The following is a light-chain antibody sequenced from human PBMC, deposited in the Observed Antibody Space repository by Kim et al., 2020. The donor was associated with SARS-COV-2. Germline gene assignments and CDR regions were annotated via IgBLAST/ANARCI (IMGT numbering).Light chain of an antibody. V-gene: IGKV3-15*01. J-gene: IGKJ2*01. Sequence: EIVMTQSPATLSVSPGERAILTCRASQSVNSNLAWHQQKPGQAPRLLIYDASTRATGIPARFSGSGSGTEFTLTISSLQSEDFAVYYCQQYNNWPPYTCGQGTKLEI. CDR1: QSVNSN. CDR3: QQYNNWPPYT. CDR2: DAS.